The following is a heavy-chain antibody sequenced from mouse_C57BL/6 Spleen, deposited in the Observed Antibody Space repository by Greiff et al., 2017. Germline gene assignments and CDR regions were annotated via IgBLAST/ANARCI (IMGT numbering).Heavy chain of an antibody. CDR1: GYTFTSYW. V-gene: IGHV1-59*01. J-gene: IGHJ3*01. CDR2: IDPSDSYT. D-gene: IGHD4-1*01. Sequence: QVQLQQPGAELVRPGTSVKLSCKASGYTFTSYWMHWVKQRPGQGLEWIGVIDPSDSYTNYNQKFKGKATLTVDTSSSTAYMQLSSLTSEDSAVYYCASELTGTGAWFAYWGQGTLVTVSA. CDR3: ASELTGTGAWFAY.